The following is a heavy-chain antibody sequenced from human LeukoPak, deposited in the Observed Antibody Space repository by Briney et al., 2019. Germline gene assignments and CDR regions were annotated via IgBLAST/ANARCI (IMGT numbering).Heavy chain of an antibody. CDR3: AKHFDY. CDR1: GFTFSSYA. CDR2: ISYDGSNK. V-gene: IGHV3-30-3*02. Sequence: GGSLRPSCAASGFTFSSYAMHWVRQAPGKGLEWVAVISYDGSNKYYADSVKGRFTISRDNSKNTLYLQMNSLRAEDTAVYYCAKHFDYWGQGTLVTVSS. J-gene: IGHJ4*02.